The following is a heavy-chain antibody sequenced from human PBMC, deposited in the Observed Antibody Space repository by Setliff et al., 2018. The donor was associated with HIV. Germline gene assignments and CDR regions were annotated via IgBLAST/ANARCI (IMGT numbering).Heavy chain of an antibody. D-gene: IGHD5-12*01. CDR2: VYYSGGT. V-gene: IGHV4-39*01. J-gene: IGHJ4*02. CDR1: GDSITNDDYY. Sequence: PSETLSLTCTVSGDSITNDDYYWGWIRQPPGKGLEWLANVYYSGGTYYNPSLNSRVTISVDTSRNQFSLKLTSVTAADTALYFCARLGDSGYDFRGYFDYWGQGKLVTV. CDR3: ARLGDSGYDFRGYFDY.